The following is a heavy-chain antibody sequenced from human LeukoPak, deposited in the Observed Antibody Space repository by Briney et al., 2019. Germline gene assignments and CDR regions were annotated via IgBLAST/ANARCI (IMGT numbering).Heavy chain of an antibody. V-gene: IGHV1-2*02. Sequence: ASVKVSCKASGYTFTGYYLHWVRQAPGQGLEWMGWIDPNSGTTIYAQKFQDRVTMTRDTFINTVYMHLSGLTFDDTAVYYCAKFWHSDCWGQGTLVTVSS. CDR1: GYTFTGYY. CDR3: AKFWHSDC. J-gene: IGHJ4*02. CDR2: IDPNSGTT.